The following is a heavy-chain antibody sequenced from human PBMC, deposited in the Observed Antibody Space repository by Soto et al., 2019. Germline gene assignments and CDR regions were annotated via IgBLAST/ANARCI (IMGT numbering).Heavy chain of an antibody. D-gene: IGHD2-2*01. J-gene: IGHJ5*02. CDR1: GYTFTTFW. CDR3: ARLYCTTSTCDSWFDP. CDR2: IDPRDSYV. V-gene: IGHV5-10-1*03. Sequence: VQLVQSGAEGKKPGESLRISCTGFGYTFTTFWISWVRQMPGKGLEWMGRIDPRDSYVNYSPSFQGHVTISADKSISTAYLQWGSLKASDTAMYYCARLYCTTSTCDSWFDPWGQGTLVTVSS.